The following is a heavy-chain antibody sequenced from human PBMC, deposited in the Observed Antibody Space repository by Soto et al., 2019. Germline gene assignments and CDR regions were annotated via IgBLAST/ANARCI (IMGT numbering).Heavy chain of an antibody. D-gene: IGHD6-6*01. CDR2: ISAYNGNT. Sequence: ASVKVSCKASGYTFTSYGISWVRQAPGQGLEWMGWISAYNGNTNYAQKLQGRVTMTTDTSTSTAYMELRSLRSDDTAVYYCARLPYSSSSEWFDPWGQGTLVTVSS. CDR1: GYTFTSYG. J-gene: IGHJ5*02. V-gene: IGHV1-18*01. CDR3: ARLPYSSSSEWFDP.